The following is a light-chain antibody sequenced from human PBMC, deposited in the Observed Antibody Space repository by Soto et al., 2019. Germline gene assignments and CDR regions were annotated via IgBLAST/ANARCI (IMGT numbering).Light chain of an antibody. J-gene: IGLJ1*01. CDR1: RSDVGSYNS. CDR2: EVT. CDR3: SSYTTTTNVRFV. V-gene: IGLV2-14*02. Sequence: QSALTQPASVSGSPGQSITISCTGTRSDVGSYNSIAWYQQLPGKAPRVMIFEVTKRPSGISNRFSGSKSGSTASLTISGLQAEDEAFYYCSSYTTTTNVRFVFGTGTKLTVL.